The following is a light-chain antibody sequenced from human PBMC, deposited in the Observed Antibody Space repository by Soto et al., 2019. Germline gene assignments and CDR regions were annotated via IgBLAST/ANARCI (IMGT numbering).Light chain of an antibody. J-gene: IGKJ2*01. V-gene: IGKV3-15*01. CDR1: QSVASN. CDR2: GAF. CDR3: QQYDKSPYT. Sequence: EIVLTQSPATLSVSPGERTTLSCRTSQSVASNFAWYQQKPGQAPRLLVYGAFIRAPGFPVRFRGSGSGSEFTLTISSLQSEDGATYYCQQYDKSPYTFGQGTNLEIK.